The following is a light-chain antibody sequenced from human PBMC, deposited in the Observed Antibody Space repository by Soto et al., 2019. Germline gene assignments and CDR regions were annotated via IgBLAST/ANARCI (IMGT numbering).Light chain of an antibody. J-gene: IGKJ1*01. CDR1: QSILYNSNDKNY. Sequence: DIVMTQSPDSLAVSLGERATVNCQSSQSILYNSNDKNYLAWFQQKPRQPPKLLLYWTSVRESGVPDRFSGSGSGTDFTLTISRLEPEDFAVYYCQQFGSAPRTFGQGTKVEIK. CDR2: WTS. CDR3: QQFGSAPRT. V-gene: IGKV4-1*01.